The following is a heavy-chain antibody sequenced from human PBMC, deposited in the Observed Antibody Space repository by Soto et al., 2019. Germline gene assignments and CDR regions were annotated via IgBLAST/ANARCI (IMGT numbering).Heavy chain of an antibody. V-gene: IGHV3-7*03. Sequence: HPGGSLRLSCAASGFTFSNYWMNWVRQAPGKGLEWVANIKQDGSEKYYVDSVKGRFTISRDNAKNSLYLQMNSLRAEDTAVYYCARAPSSLSIVGATLAAFDIWGQGTMVTVSS. CDR1: GFTFSNYW. D-gene: IGHD1-26*01. CDR2: IKQDGSEK. J-gene: IGHJ3*02. CDR3: ARAPSSLSIVGATLAAFDI.